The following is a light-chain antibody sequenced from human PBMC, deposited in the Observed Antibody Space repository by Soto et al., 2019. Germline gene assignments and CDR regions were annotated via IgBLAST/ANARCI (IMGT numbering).Light chain of an antibody. V-gene: IGKV1-5*03. CDR3: QQYNSYMYT. Sequence: DIQMTQSPSTLSASVGDRVTITCRASQSISGWLAWYQQRPGKAPKLMIYKASTLETGVPSRFSGSGSGTEFTLTISSLQPDDFATYYCQQYNSYMYTFGQGTRLEIK. J-gene: IGKJ5*01. CDR1: QSISGW. CDR2: KAS.